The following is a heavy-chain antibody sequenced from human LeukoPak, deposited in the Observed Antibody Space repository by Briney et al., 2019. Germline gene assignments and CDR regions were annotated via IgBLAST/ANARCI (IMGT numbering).Heavy chain of an antibody. CDR1: GYTFTSYD. J-gene: IGHJ5*02. CDR3: AKDSGKYYYDSSGYYYPNWFDP. V-gene: IGHV1-8*01. Sequence: ASVKVSCKASGYTFTSYDINWVRQATGQGLEWMGWMNPNSGKTGYARKFQGRVTMTRNTSISTAYMELNSLRAEDTAVYYCAKDSGKYYYDSSGYYYPNWFDPWGQGTLVTVSS. D-gene: IGHD3-22*01. CDR2: MNPNSGKT.